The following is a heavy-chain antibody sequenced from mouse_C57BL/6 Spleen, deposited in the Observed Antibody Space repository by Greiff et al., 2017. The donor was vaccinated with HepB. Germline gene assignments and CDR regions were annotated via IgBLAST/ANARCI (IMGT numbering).Heavy chain of an antibody. CDR3: ARDLLLRDGYFDV. D-gene: IGHD1-1*01. CDR1: GFTFSDYY. V-gene: IGHV5-16*01. J-gene: IGHJ1*03. CDR2: INYDGSST. Sequence: EVMLVESEGGLVQPGSSMKLSCTASGFTFSDYYMAWVRQVPEKGLEWVANINYDGSSTYYLDSLKSRFIISRDNAKNILYLQMRSLKSEDTATYYCARDLLLRDGYFDVWGTGTTVTVSS.